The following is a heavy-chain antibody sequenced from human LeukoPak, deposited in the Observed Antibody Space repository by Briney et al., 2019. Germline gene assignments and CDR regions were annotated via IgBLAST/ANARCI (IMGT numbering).Heavy chain of an antibody. CDR3: AREYYDSSGYQPLGDAFDI. V-gene: IGHV3-23*01. J-gene: IGHJ3*02. D-gene: IGHD3-22*01. CDR1: GFTFDSYA. CDR2: ISGTGGRR. Sequence: PGGSLRLSCAVSGFTFDSYAVTWVRQAPGKGLEWVSAISGTGGRRYYAGSVKGRFTISRDNSKNTLYLQMNSLRAEDTAVYYCAREYYDSSGYQPLGDAFDIWGQGTMVTVSS.